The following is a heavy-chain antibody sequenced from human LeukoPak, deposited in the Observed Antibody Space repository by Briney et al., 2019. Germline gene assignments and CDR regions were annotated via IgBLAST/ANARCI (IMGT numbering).Heavy chain of an antibody. J-gene: IGHJ4*02. D-gene: IGHD5-18*01. Sequence: GRSLRLSCAASGFTFDDYAMHWVRQTPGKGLEWVAVISYDASNKYYADSVKGRFTISRDNSKNTLYLQMNSLRAEDTAVYYCAKSHGYSYGFDYWGQGTLVTVSS. V-gene: IGHV3-30*18. CDR3: AKSHGYSYGFDY. CDR1: GFTFDDYA. CDR2: ISYDASNK.